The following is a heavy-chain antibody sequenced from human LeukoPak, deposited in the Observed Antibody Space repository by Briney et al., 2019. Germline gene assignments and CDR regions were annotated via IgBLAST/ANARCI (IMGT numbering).Heavy chain of an antibody. J-gene: IGHJ4*02. Sequence: PSETLSLTCAVSGYSISSNNWWGWIRQPPGEGLEWIGYLYVGGSTYYNPSLKSRVTMSVDTSKNQLSLKLSSLIAVDTAIYYCAKTASSGSYYDSWGQGTLVTVSS. CDR3: AKTASSGSYYDS. CDR2: LYVGGST. V-gene: IGHV4-28*01. D-gene: IGHD1-26*01. CDR1: GYSISSNNW.